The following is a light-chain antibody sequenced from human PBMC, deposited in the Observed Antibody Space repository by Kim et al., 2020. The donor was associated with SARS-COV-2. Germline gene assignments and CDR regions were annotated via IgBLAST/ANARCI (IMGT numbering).Light chain of an antibody. CDR3: QHGRS. Sequence: EIVLTQSPATLSLSPGERATLSCRASQGVGYYLAWYQQKPGQGPRLLIYDASNRATGIPGRFSGSGSGTDFTLTISSLEPEDFAVYYCQHGRSLGPGTKVDIK. J-gene: IGKJ3*01. CDR2: DAS. CDR1: QGVGYY. V-gene: IGKV3-11*01.